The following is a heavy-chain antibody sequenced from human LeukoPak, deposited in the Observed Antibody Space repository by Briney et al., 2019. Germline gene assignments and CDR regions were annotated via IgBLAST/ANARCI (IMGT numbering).Heavy chain of an antibody. CDR2: IYYSGST. CDR1: GGSISSYY. V-gene: IGHV4-59*12. Sequence: PSETLSLTCTVSGGSISSYYWSWIRQPPGKGLEWIGYIYYSGSTNYNPSLKSRVTISVDTSKNQFSLKLSSVTAADTAVYFCAREGGWRSFDYWGQGTLVTVSS. D-gene: IGHD6-19*01. CDR3: AREGGWRSFDY. J-gene: IGHJ4*02.